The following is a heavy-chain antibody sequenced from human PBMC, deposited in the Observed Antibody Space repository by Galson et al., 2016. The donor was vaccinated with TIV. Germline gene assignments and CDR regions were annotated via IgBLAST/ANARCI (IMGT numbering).Heavy chain of an antibody. V-gene: IGHV1-2*02. CDR1: GYSFTRYF. CDR2: TNANTGGT. J-gene: IGHJ4*02. D-gene: IGHD3-10*01. Sequence: SVKVSCKASGYSFTRYFIHWVRQAPGQGLEWMGWTNANTGGTISAQKFQGRLTMTRDTSISTAYMELTRLTSDDTAVYYCARSYYYGSGSGVDYWGQGTLVTVSS. CDR3: ARSYYYGSGSGVDY.